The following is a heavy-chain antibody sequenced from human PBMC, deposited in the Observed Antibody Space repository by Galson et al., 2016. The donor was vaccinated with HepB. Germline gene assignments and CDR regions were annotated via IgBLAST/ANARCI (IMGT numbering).Heavy chain of an antibody. J-gene: IGHJ3*02. CDR3: ARERGRYCSGGTCYPVPGAFDI. CDR1: GYTFTTYG. V-gene: IGHV1-18*01. CDR2: ISGYNGLT. Sequence: SVKVSCKASGYTFTTYGISWVRQAPGQGLEWVGWISGYNGLTNYAQKMQGRVTMTTDTSTSTAYMELRSLRADDTAVYYCARERGRYCSGGTCYPVPGAFDIWGQGTKVTVSS. D-gene: IGHD2-15*01.